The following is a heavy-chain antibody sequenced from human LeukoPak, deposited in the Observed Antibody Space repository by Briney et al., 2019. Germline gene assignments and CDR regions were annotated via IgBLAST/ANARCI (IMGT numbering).Heavy chain of an antibody. CDR3: ARAPLWFGELLPIDY. CDR2: ISAYNGNT. CDR1: GYTFTSYG. V-gene: IGHV1-18*01. D-gene: IGHD3-10*01. J-gene: IGHJ4*02. Sequence: ASVKVSCKASGYTFTSYGISWVRQAPGQGLEWMGWISAYNGNTNYAQKLQGRVTMTTDTSTSTAYMELRSLRSDDTAVYYCARAPLWFGELLPIDYWGQGTLATVSS.